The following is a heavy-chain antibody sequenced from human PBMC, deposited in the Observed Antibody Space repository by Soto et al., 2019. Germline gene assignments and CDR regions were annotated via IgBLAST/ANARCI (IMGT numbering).Heavy chain of an antibody. D-gene: IGHD3-16*01. V-gene: IGHV3-21*01. CDR3: ARDSHLRSPYYYYGMDV. J-gene: IGHJ6*02. CDR2: ISSSSSYI. Sequence: PGGSLRLSCAASGFTFSSYSMNWVRQAPGKGLEWVSSISSSSSYIYYADSVKGRFTISRDNAKNSLYLQMNSLRAEDTAVYYCARDSHLRSPYYYYGMDVWGQGTTVTVAS. CDR1: GFTFSSYS.